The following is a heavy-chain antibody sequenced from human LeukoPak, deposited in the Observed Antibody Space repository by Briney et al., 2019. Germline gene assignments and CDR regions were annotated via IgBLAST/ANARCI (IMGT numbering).Heavy chain of an antibody. CDR3: TRLCGNRSTSCQAWFDP. D-gene: IGHD2-2*01. V-gene: IGHV3-73*01. J-gene: IGHJ5*02. CDR1: GFTFSGSA. Sequence: TGGSLKLSCAASGFTFSGSAIPWVRQASGKGLEWVGRIRSKANSYATAYAASVKGRFTISRDDSKNTAYLQMNSLKTEDTAVYYCTRLCGNRSTSCQAWFDPWGQGTLVTVSS. CDR2: IRSKANSYAT.